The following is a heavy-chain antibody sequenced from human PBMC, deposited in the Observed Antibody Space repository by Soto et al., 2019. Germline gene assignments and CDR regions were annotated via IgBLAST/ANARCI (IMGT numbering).Heavy chain of an antibody. CDR1: GDSISSGDYF. CDR3: ARDYSSGFYFGIDV. Sequence: QVQLQESGPGLVKPSQTLSLSCAVSGDSISSGDYFWSWIRQPPGRGLEWLGYISYSGTTYYKPFLESLLTMSTDTSKDQFALKLISVTVADTALYYCARDYSSGFYFGIDVWGHRRTVTVS. V-gene: IGHV4-31*01. J-gene: IGHJ6*02. D-gene: IGHD5-18*01. CDR2: ISYSGTT.